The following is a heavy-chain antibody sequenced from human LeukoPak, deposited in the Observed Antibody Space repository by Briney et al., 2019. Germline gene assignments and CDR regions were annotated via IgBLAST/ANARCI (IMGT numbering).Heavy chain of an antibody. CDR1: GVTLSNYA. Sequence: GGSLRLSCVASGVTLSNYAMSWVRQAPGKGLEWVSAIDSTGAYTWYADSVKGRFTISKDSSKTILYLQMNSLRAEDAAVYFCAKGSAAGRPYYFDYWGQGTLVTVSS. J-gene: IGHJ4*02. CDR2: IDSTGAYT. D-gene: IGHD6-25*01. CDR3: AKGSAAGRPYYFDY. V-gene: IGHV3-23*01.